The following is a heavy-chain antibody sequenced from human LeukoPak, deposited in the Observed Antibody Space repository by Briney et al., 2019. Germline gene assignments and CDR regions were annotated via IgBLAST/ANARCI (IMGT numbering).Heavy chain of an antibody. J-gene: IGHJ6*02. CDR3: AKSLQYNIFTCGKGG. CDR2: MSHTGAT. Sequence: PSETLSLTCAVFGGSFSGYYWSWIRQSPEKGLEWIGEMSHTGATNYNPSLKSRVTVSVDTSKKQFSLNLRSVTAADTAVYYCAKSLQYNIFTCGKGGWGQRTTVIVPS. V-gene: IGHV4-34*01. D-gene: IGHD3-9*01. CDR1: GGSFSGYY.